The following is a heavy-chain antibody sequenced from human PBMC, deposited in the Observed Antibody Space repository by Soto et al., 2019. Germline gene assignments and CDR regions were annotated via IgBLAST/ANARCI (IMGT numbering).Heavy chain of an antibody. Sequence: HPGGSLRLSCSASGFTFSSYAMHWVRQAPGKGLEYVSAIKNSGSSTNYADSVKGRFTVSRDNSKNTLYLQMSSLRSEDTAVYYCAVVAGSYYFDSCCHGTLVSV. CDR3: AVVAGSYYFDS. CDR2: IKNSGSST. J-gene: IGHJ4*01. CDR1: GFTFSSYA. V-gene: IGHV3-64D*08. D-gene: IGHD6-19*01.